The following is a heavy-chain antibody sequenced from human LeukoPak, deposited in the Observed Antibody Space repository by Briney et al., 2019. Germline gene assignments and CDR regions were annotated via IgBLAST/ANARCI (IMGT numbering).Heavy chain of an antibody. CDR3: LRDLNWSLDQ. V-gene: IGHV3-74*01. Sequence: GGSLRLSCATSGFIFGNYRMHWVRQAPGKGLVWVSRINSDGSGTDYAESVKGRFTISRGNAKNTLYLQMNSLRAEDTAVYYCLRDLNWSLDQWGQGTLVTVSS. J-gene: IGHJ4*02. CDR2: INSDGSGT. D-gene: IGHD1-20*01. CDR1: GFIFGNYR.